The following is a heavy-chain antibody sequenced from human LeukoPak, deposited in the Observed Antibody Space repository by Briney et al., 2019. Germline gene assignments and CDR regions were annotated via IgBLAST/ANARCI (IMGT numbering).Heavy chain of an antibody. D-gene: IGHD3-3*01. CDR3: ARGGGVTYYDFWSGPPGVDY. J-gene: IGHJ4*02. CDR1: GGTFSSYA. CDR2: IIPIFGTA. Sequence: GASVKVSYKASGGTFSSYAISWVRQAPGQGLEWMGGIIPIFGTANYAQKLQGRVTMTTDTSTSTAYMELRSLRSDDTAVYYCARGGGVTYYDFWSGPPGVDYWGQGTLVTVSS. V-gene: IGHV1-69*05.